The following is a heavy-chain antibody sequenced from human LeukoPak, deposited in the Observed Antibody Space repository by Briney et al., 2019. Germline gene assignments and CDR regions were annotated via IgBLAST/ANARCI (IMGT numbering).Heavy chain of an antibody. V-gene: IGHV4-31*03. CDR3: ARAPYSSSSVDY. Sequence: PSQTLSLTCTVSGASISSGGYFWTWIRQQPGKGLEWIGYIYYSGSTYYNPSLKSRVTISVDMSKNQFSLKLSSVTAADTAVYYCARAPYSSSSVDYWGQGTLVTVSS. D-gene: IGHD6-6*01. CDR1: GASISSGGYF. J-gene: IGHJ4*02. CDR2: IYYSGST.